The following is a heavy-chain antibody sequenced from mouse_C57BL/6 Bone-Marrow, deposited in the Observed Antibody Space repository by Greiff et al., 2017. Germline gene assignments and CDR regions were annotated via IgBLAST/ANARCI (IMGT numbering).Heavy chain of an antibody. J-gene: IGHJ3*01. CDR2: IDPSDSYT. CDR1: GYTFTSYW. V-gene: IGHV1-69*01. Sequence: QVHVKQPGAELVMPGASVKLSCKASGYTFTSYWMHWVKQRPGQGLEWIGEIDPSDSYTNYNQKFKGKSTLTVDKSSSTAYMQLSSLTSEDSAVYYCAIHSAWFAYWGQGTLVTVSA. D-gene: IGHD6-1*01. CDR3: AIHSAWFAY.